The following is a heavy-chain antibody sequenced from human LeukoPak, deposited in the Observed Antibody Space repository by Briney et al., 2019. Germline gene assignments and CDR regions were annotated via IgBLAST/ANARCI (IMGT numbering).Heavy chain of an antibody. D-gene: IGHD6-6*01. Sequence: PGGSLRLSCAASGFTFSSYAMSWVRQAPGKGLAWVSAISGSGGSTYYADSVKGRFTISRDNSKNTLYLQMNSLRAEDTAVYYCAKQSEYSSSSWFDPWAREPWSPSPQ. V-gene: IGHV3-23*01. J-gene: IGHJ5*02. CDR1: GFTFSSYA. CDR3: AKQSEYSSSSWFDP. CDR2: ISGSGGST.